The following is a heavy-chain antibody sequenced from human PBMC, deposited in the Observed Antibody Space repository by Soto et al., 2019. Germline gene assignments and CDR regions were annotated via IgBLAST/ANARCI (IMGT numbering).Heavy chain of an antibody. Sequence: GGSLRLSCAASGFTLGSYGMSWVRQAPGKGLEWVSALTGSGTSTYYADSVKGRFTISRDNSKHTLYLQMNSLRAEDTAVYYCAKGPTIFGVVCLAWDYYYSIDLWVQGTTVT. V-gene: IGHV3-23*01. D-gene: IGHD3-3*01. CDR2: LTGSGTST. J-gene: IGHJ6*02. CDR1: GFTLGSYG. CDR3: AKGPTIFGVVCLAWDYYYSIDL.